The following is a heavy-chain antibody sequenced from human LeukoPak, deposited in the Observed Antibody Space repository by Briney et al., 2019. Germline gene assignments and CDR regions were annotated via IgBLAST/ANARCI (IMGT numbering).Heavy chain of an antibody. J-gene: IGHJ4*02. D-gene: IGHD4-17*01. CDR3: ARDRYGDLRNDY. V-gene: IGHV3-33*01. Sequence: GGSLRLSCAASGFTFSSYGMHWVRQAPGEGLEWVAVTWYDGSNKYYADSVKGRFTISRDNSKNTLYLQMNSLRAEDTAVYYCARDRYGDLRNDYWGQGTLVTVSS. CDR1: GFTFSSYG. CDR2: TWYDGSNK.